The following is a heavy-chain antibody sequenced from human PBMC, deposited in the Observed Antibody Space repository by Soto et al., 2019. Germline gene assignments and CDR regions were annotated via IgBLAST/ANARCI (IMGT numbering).Heavy chain of an antibody. D-gene: IGHD6-19*01. CDR1: GGSFSGYY. CDR2: INHSGST. J-gene: IGHJ5*02. Sequence: SETLSLTCAVYGGSFSGYYWSWIRQPPGKGLEWIGEINHSGSTNYNPSLKSRVTISVDTSKNQFSLKLTSVTAADTAVYYCASPQGWYSPRLGDWFDPWGQGTLVT. CDR3: ASPQGWYSPRLGDWFDP. V-gene: IGHV4-34*01.